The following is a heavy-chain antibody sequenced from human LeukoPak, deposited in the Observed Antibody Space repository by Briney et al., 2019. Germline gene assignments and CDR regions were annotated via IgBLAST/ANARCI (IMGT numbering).Heavy chain of an antibody. D-gene: IGHD1-1*01. CDR3: AKDPNWEGGY. CDR2: INYLGHFT. Sequence: GGSLRLSCAASGFSFGDSDMNWFRQAPGEGPQWVANINYLGHFTSYADFVKGRFTIARDNSKNMLFLQMDGLRVEDTALYYCAKDPNWEGGYWGQGILVTVSS. J-gene: IGHJ4*02. CDR1: GFSFGDSD. V-gene: IGHV3-23*01.